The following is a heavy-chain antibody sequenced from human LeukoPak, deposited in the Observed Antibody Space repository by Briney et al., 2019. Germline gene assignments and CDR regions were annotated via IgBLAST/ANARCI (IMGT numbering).Heavy chain of an antibody. J-gene: IGHJ6*02. CDR3: ASSSVAGTDYYYGMDV. CDR2: IYPGDSDT. Sequence: GESLKISCKGSGYSFTTHWIGWVRQMPGKGLEWMGLIYPGDSDTQYSPSFQGQVTISADKSISTAYLQWSSLKASDTAMYYCASSSVAGTDYYYGMDVWGQGTTVTVSS. D-gene: IGHD6-19*01. CDR1: GYSFTTHW. V-gene: IGHV5-51*01.